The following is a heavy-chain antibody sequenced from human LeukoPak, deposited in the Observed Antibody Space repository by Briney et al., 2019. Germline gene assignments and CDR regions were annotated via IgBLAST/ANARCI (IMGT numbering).Heavy chain of an antibody. V-gene: IGHV3-7*01. Sequence: QTGGSLRLSCAASGFTFSSYWMSWVRQAPGKGLEWVANIKQDGSEKYYVDSVKGRFTISRDNAKNSLYLQMNSLRAEDTAVYYCARDPGGRYCSGGSCSYYYYYGMDVWGQGTMVTVSS. CDR1: GFTFSSYW. CDR2: IKQDGSEK. D-gene: IGHD2-15*01. CDR3: ARDPGGRYCSGGSCSYYYYYGMDV. J-gene: IGHJ6*02.